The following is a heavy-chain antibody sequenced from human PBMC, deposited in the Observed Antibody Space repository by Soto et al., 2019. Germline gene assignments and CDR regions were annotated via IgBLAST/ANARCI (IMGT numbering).Heavy chain of an antibody. CDR3: ARLKQDYAVA. CDR2: MNPNSGNT. D-gene: IGHD3-16*01. CDR1: GYTFTSYD. J-gene: IGHJ5*02. Sequence: QVQLVQSGAEVKKPGASVKVSCKASGYTFTSYDINWVRLATGQGLEWMGWMNPNSGNTAYAQKFQGRVTMTRNTSMSTDYMELSSLRSEDTSVYYCARLKQDYAVAWGQGTLVTVSP. V-gene: IGHV1-8*01.